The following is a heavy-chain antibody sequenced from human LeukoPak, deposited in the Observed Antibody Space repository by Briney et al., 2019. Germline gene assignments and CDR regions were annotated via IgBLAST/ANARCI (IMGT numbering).Heavy chain of an antibody. CDR2: ISGSGGST. CDR3: AKGLSGWSPFDP. Sequence: GGSLRLSCAASGFTFSSYWMHWVRQAPGKGLVWVSAISGSGGSTYYADSVKGRFTISRDNSKNTLYLQTNSLRAEDTAVYYCAKGLSGWSPFDPWGQGTLVTVSS. CDR1: GFTFSSYW. D-gene: IGHD6-19*01. J-gene: IGHJ5*02. V-gene: IGHV3-23*01.